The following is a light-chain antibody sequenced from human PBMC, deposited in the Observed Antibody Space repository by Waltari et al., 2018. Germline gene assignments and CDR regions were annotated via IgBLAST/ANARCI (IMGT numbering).Light chain of an antibody. CDR3: QHYDAYSAT. Sequence: DIQLTQSPSTLSASVGDSVTITCRASQTIDRWLAWYQQKPGKVPKLLIYKTSILESGVPSRFSGGVSGTEFTLTIASLQPDDVATYYCQHYDAYSATFGRGTKLEIK. CDR1: QTIDRW. CDR2: KTS. J-gene: IGKJ4*02. V-gene: IGKV1-5*03.